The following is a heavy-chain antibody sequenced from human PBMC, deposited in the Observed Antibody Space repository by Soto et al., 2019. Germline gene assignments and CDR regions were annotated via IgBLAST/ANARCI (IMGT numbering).Heavy chain of an antibody. CDR1: GFSVSSDY. CDR3: ARARKWNDLDM. Sequence: VQLVETGGGLIQPGGSLRLSCAASGFSVSSDYMNWVRQDPVKGLEWISVIYSGGSTYYADSVRGRFTISRDNSENTLFLQMDSLRVEDTAVYYCARARKWNDLDMWGQGTMVTVSS. D-gene: IGHD1-1*01. V-gene: IGHV3-53*02. J-gene: IGHJ3*02. CDR2: IYSGGST.